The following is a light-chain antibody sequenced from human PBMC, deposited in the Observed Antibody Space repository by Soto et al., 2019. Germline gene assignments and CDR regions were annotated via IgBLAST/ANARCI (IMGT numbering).Light chain of an antibody. CDR1: QSVSSN. J-gene: IGKJ2*01. Sequence: EIVMTQSPATLSVSPGESATLSCRASQSVSSNLAWYQQKPGQAPRLLIYGASTRASGIAARFSGSGSGTEFTLTISSLQSEDLAVYYCQQDSDWFTFGQGTKLAIK. V-gene: IGKV3-15*01. CDR2: GAS. CDR3: QQDSDWFT.